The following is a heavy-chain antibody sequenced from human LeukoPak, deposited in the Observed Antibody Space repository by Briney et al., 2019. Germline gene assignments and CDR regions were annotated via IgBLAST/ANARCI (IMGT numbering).Heavy chain of an antibody. V-gene: IGHV1-69*13. CDR2: IIPIFGTA. CDR1: GCTFSSYA. J-gene: IGHJ4*02. CDR3: ARHPRGQLWNSPFDY. Sequence: SVKVSCKASGCTFSSYAISWVRQAPGQGLEWMGGIIPIFGTANYAQKFQGRVTITADESTSTAYMELSSLRSEDTAVYYCARHPRGQLWNSPFDYWGQGTLVTVSS. D-gene: IGHD5-18*01.